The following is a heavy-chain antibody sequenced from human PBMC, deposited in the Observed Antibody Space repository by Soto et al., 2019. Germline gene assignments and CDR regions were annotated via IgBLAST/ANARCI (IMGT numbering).Heavy chain of an antibody. CDR3: AKDFSPGYYAFDI. V-gene: IGHV3-53*01. Sequence: PGGSLRLSCAASGFTVSTNYMSWVRQAPGKGLEWAAILYSGGDTYYADSVKGRFTISRDDSRNTLYLQMNILRADDTAVYYCAKDFSPGYYAFDIWGQGTMVTVSS. D-gene: IGHD3-22*01. CDR1: GFTVSTNY. J-gene: IGHJ3*02. CDR2: LYSGGDT.